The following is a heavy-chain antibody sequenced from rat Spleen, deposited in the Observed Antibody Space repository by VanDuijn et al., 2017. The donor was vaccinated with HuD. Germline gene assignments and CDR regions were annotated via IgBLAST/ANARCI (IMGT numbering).Heavy chain of an antibody. V-gene: IGHV5-22*01. CDR3: ARRTDWFAY. Sequence: EVQLVESGGGLVQPGRSLKLSCAASGFTFSDYYMAWVRQAPKKGLEWVASISYEGSSTYYGDSVKGRFTISRDNAKSTLYLQMNSLRSEDTATYYCARRTDWFAYWGQGTLVTVSS. CDR2: ISYEGSST. J-gene: IGHJ3*01. CDR1: GFTFSDYY.